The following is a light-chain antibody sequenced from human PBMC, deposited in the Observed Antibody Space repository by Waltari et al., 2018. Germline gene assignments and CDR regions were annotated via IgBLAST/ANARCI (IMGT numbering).Light chain of an antibody. V-gene: IGKV1-39*01. CDR3: QQSYAIPLA. CDR2: AVS. Sequence: DIQMTQSPSSLSASVGDRVTITCRVSERIGTYLNWYQQKPGKATNLLIYAVSNLPSAVPSRFSASGSERDFSLTISSLQPEDSATYYCQQSYAIPLAFGQGTKVEIK. CDR1: ERIGTY. J-gene: IGKJ1*01.